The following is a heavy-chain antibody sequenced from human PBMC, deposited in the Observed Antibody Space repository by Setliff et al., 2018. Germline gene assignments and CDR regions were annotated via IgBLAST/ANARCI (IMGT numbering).Heavy chain of an antibody. CDR3: ARDGEDFYFFYYMDV. Sequence: PGGSLRLSCAASGFTFSSYSMNWVRQAPGKGLEWVSYISSSSSTIYYADSVKGRFTISRDNAKNSLYLQMNSLRAEDTAVYYCARDGEDFYFFYYMDVWGKGTTVTVSS. D-gene: IGHD3-10*01. J-gene: IGHJ6*03. CDR2: ISSSSSTI. CDR1: GFTFSSYS. V-gene: IGHV3-48*01.